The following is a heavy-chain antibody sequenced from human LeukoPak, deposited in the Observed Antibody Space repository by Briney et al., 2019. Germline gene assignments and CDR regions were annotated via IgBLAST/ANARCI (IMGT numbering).Heavy chain of an antibody. J-gene: IGHJ3*02. V-gene: IGHV3-48*04. CDR1: GFTFSSYS. Sequence: PGGSLRLSCAASGFTFSSYSMNWVRQAPGKGLEWVSYISSSGSTMYYADSVKGRFTIFRDNAKNSLYLQMNSLRAEDTAVYYCAKDAIVATIFGAFDIWGQGTMVTVSS. CDR3: AKDAIVATIFGAFDI. CDR2: ISSSGSTM. D-gene: IGHD5-12*01.